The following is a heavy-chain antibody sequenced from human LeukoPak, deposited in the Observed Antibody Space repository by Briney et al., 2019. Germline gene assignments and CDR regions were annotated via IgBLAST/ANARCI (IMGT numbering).Heavy chain of an antibody. J-gene: IGHJ4*02. D-gene: IGHD6-13*01. Sequence: ASVKVSCKASGYTFTSYGISWVRQAPGQGLEWMGWISAYNGNTNYAQKLQGRVTMTTDTSTSTAYLELRSLRSDDTAVYYCARGTLRAAVLIPPFDYWGQGTLVTVSS. CDR2: ISAYNGNT. CDR3: ARGTLRAAVLIPPFDY. V-gene: IGHV1-18*01. CDR1: GYTFTSYG.